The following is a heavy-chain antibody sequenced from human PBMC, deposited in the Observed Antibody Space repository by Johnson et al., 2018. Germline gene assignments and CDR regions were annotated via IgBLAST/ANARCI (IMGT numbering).Heavy chain of an antibody. Sequence: EVQLVESGGGLAQPGSSLRLSCAASGFTFDDHAMHWVRQVPGKGLEWVSGINWNGRDKGYADSVKGRFTIFRDNAKSSLYLQMNSLRPEDTALYYCTRDSLVLIGVTTSYHYFDPWGQGPLVTVAS. D-gene: IGHD2-21*01. J-gene: IGHJ5*02. CDR3: TRDSLVLIGVTTSYHYFDP. CDR1: GFTFDDHA. CDR2: INWNGRDK. V-gene: IGHV3-9*01.